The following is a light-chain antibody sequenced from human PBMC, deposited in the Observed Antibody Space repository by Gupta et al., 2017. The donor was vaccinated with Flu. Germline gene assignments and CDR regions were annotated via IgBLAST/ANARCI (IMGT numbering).Light chain of an antibody. Sequence: IQMTQSPSSVSASVGDRITFTCRASQHVSHWLAWYQQIPGKAPKLLIYAASSLQSGVPSRFSGSGFGTDFTLTISSLQAEDFGTYYCQQAKSLPYTFGQGTKLEIK. CDR2: AAS. CDR1: QHVSHW. V-gene: IGKV1-12*01. CDR3: QQAKSLPYT. J-gene: IGKJ2*01.